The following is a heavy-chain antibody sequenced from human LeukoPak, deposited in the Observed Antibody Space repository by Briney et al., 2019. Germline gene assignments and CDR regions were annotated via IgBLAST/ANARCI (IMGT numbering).Heavy chain of an antibody. Sequence: GGSLRLSCAASGFTFDDYGMSWVRQAPGKGLEWVSGINWNGGRTGYADSVKGRFTISRDNAKKSLYAQMNSLRAEDTALYYCAREYYGSGSYYNVGYWGQGTLVTVSS. CDR1: GFTFDDYG. D-gene: IGHD3-10*01. CDR2: INWNGGRT. CDR3: AREYYGSGSYYNVGY. J-gene: IGHJ4*02. V-gene: IGHV3-20*04.